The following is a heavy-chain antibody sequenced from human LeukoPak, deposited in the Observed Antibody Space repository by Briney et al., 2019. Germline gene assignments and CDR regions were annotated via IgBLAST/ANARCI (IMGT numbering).Heavy chain of an antibody. D-gene: IGHD6-19*01. V-gene: IGHV3-23*01. CDR3: AKDGLAVAGTTWFDP. CDR1: GFTFNNYV. CDR2: ISGSGGST. J-gene: IGHJ5*02. Sequence: PGGSLRLSCTASGFTFNNYVMSWVRQAPGKGLEWVSAISGSGGSTYYADSVKGRFTISRDNSKNTLYLQMNSLRAEDTAVYYCAKDGLAVAGTTWFDPWGQGTLVTVSS.